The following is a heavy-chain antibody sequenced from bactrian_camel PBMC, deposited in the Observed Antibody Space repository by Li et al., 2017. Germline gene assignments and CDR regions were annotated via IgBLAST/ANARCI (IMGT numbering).Heavy chain of an antibody. V-gene: IGHV3S28*01. CDR2: LYTAGDST. Sequence: QLVESGGGLVQPGGSLSLSCAASGFNFLVTYMSWVRQAPGQKREAVAALYTAGDSTFYADSVKGRFTISRDNAKNTLYLQMNSLKTEDTAVYFCATGSRYGVASFYKYWGQGTQVTVS. CDR1: GFNFLVTY. J-gene: IGHJ4*01. D-gene: IGHD6*01. CDR3: ATGSRYGVASFYKY.